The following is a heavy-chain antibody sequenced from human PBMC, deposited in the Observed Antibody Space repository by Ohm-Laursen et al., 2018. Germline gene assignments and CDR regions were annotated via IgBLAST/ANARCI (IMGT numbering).Heavy chain of an antibody. CDR1: GFTFSSYG. V-gene: IGHV3-33*01. D-gene: IGHD1-26*01. CDR2: IWYDGSNK. Sequence: SLRLSCTASGFTFSSYGMHWVRQAPGKGLEWVAVIWYDGSNKYYADSVKGRFTISRDNSKNTLYLQMNSLRAEDTAVYYCARDLGAGATYYFDYWGQGTLVTVSS. CDR3: ARDLGAGATYYFDY. J-gene: IGHJ4*02.